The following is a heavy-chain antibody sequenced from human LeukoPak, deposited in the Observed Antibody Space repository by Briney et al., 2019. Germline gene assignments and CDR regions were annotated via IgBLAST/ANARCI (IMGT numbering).Heavy chain of an antibody. Sequence: GASVKVSCKASGDSFSSYGVNWVRQAPGQGLEWMGMIIPFLGITHYAQRFQGRVTIRADKSTSTAYMELSSLRSEDTAVYYCARARRVRGVSPDYSWLDPWGQGTLVTVSS. CDR2: IIPFLGIT. CDR3: ARARRVRGVSPDYSWLDP. CDR1: GDSFSSYG. D-gene: IGHD3-10*01. J-gene: IGHJ5*02. V-gene: IGHV1-69*04.